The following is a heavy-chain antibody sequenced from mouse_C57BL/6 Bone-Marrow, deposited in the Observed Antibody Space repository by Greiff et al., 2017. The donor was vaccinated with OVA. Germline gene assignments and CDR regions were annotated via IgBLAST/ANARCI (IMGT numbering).Heavy chain of an antibody. V-gene: IGHV2-2*01. D-gene: IGHD2-1*01. CDR3: ARKGAIYYGNWGFAY. CDR2: IWSGGST. J-gene: IGHJ3*01. CDR1: GFSLTSYG. Sequence: VMLVESGPGLVQPSQSLSITCTVSGFSLTSYGVHWVRQSPGKGLEWLGVIWSGGSTDYNAAFISRLSISKDNSKSQVFFKMNSLQADDTAIYYCARKGAIYYGNWGFAYWGQGTLVTVSA.